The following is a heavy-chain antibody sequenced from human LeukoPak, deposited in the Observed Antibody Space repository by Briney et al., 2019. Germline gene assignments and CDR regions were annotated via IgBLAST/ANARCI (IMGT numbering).Heavy chain of an antibody. CDR1: GFTFSDYY. D-gene: IGHD3-22*01. CDR2: ISSSGSTI. J-gene: IGHJ4*02. Sequence: GGSLRLSCAASGFTFSDYYMSWIRQAPGKGLEWVSYISSSGSTIYYADSVKGRFTISRDNAKNSLYLQMNSLRAEDTAVYYCARYASYYDSSGYYRYWGQGTLVTVSS. CDR3: ARYASYYDSSGYYRY. V-gene: IGHV3-11*04.